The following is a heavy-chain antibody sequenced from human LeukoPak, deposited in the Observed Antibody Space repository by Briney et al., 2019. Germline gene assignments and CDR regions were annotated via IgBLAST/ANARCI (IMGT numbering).Heavy chain of an antibody. CDR1: GYTFTGYD. J-gene: IGHJ3*02. V-gene: IGHV1-8*01. D-gene: IGHD3-16*02. CDR2: MNPNSGNT. Sequence: ASVKVSCKASGYTFTGYDINWVRQATGQGLEWMGWMNPNSGNTGYAQKFQGRVTMTRNTSISTAYMELSSLRSEDTAVYYCYVWGSYRRQAFDIWGQGTMVTVSS. CDR3: YVWGSYRRQAFDI.